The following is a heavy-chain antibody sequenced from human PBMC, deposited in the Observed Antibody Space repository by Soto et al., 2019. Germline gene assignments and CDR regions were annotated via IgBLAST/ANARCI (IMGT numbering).Heavy chain of an antibody. CDR3: ATRITVFGLLIPPFDP. Sequence: SETLSLTCAVYGGSVNGYYWNWIRQPPGKGLEWIGEINHTGGIHYNPSLKSRVTMSVDTSKNQFSLRLSSVTAADTAIYYCATRITVFGLLIPPFDPWGQGTQVTVSS. V-gene: IGHV4-34*01. D-gene: IGHD3-3*01. CDR1: GGSVNGYY. J-gene: IGHJ5*02. CDR2: INHTGGI.